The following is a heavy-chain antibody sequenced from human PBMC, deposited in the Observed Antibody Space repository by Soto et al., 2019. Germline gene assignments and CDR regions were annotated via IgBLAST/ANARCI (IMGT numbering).Heavy chain of an antibody. CDR2: ISAHNGNT. CDR1: GYTFTSYG. V-gene: IGHV1-18*04. Sequence: QVQLVQSGAEVKKPGASVKVSCKASGYTFTSYGISWVRQAPGQGLEWMGWISAHNGNTNYAQKLQGRVTMTTDTSTSTAYMELRSLRSDDTAVYYCARDNLPFRIVGATPSDYWGQGTLVTVSS. J-gene: IGHJ4*02. CDR3: ARDNLPFRIVGATPSDY. D-gene: IGHD1-26*01.